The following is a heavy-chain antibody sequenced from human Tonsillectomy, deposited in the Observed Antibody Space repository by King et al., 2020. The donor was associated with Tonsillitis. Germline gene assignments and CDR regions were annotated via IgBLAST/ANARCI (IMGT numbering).Heavy chain of an antibody. Sequence: VQLVESGADLKKPGASVKVSCKASGYFFSDYYIHWVRQAPGQGLEWMGTINPRTGDTAYAQKFQGRVTVTRDTFITTTYMELSRLRSDDAALYYCARGDLNIFSIYSWGQGSLVTVSS. D-gene: IGHD3-9*01. V-gene: IGHV1-2*02. CDR1: GYFFSDYY. J-gene: IGHJ4*02. CDR3: ARGDLNIFSIYS. CDR2: INPRTGDT.